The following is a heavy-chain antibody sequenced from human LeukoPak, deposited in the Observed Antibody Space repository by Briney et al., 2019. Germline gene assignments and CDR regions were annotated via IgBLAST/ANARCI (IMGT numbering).Heavy chain of an antibody. D-gene: IGHD4-17*01. CDR1: GDSVSSGNYY. CDR3: ARSVGYDYGDYRD. J-gene: IGHJ4*02. Sequence: PSETLSLTCTVSGDSVSSGNYYWSWIRQPPGKALEYIGYISHSGSTNYNPSLKSRVTISVDTSKNQFSLRLRSVTAADTAVYYCARSVGYDYGDYRDWGQGTLVTVPS. CDR2: ISHSGST. V-gene: IGHV4-61*01.